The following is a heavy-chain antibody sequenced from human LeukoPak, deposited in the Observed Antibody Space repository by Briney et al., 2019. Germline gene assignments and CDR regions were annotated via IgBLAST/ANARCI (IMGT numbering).Heavy chain of an antibody. V-gene: IGHV3-23*01. Sequence: GGSLRLSCAPSGFTLSDFAMSWVRQAPGKGLESVAAISGSAGATHYADSVKGRFTISRDNSKNTLYLHMSSLRAEDTAVYFCAKDSCLRTNPSCYSSAENYHYYMDVWGKGTTVTVSS. CDR2: ISGSAGAT. J-gene: IGHJ6*03. CDR3: AKDSCLRTNPSCYSSAENYHYYMDV. D-gene: IGHD2-2*02. CDR1: GFTLSDFA.